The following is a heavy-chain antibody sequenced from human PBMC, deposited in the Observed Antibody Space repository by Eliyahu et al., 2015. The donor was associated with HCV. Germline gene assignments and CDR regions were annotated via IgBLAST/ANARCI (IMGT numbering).Heavy chain of an antibody. CDR3: ARGHNYAYEY. D-gene: IGHD5-18*01. CDR1: GXXFXAYN. CDR2: IFPNSGGT. Sequence: QVQLVQSGAEVKKPGDSLXVSCKASGXXFXAYNXHWVRQAPGQGPEWMGRIFPNSGGTDYAQKFQGRVAMTRDTSISTVYMDLTRLTSDDTAVYFCARGHNYAYEYWGQGTLVTVSS. J-gene: IGHJ4*02. V-gene: IGHV1-2*06.